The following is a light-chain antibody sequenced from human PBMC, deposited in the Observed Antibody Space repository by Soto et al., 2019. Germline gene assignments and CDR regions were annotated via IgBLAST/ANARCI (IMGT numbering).Light chain of an antibody. V-gene: IGKV3D-20*02. CDR2: GAS. Sequence: EIVMTQSPTTLSVSPGERATLSCRASQSVSSSYLAWYQQKPGQAPRLLIYGASSRATGIPDRFSGSGSGTDFTLTISSLEPEDFAVYYCQQRSNWLSTFGQGTRLEIK. J-gene: IGKJ5*01. CDR3: QQRSNWLST. CDR1: QSVSSSY.